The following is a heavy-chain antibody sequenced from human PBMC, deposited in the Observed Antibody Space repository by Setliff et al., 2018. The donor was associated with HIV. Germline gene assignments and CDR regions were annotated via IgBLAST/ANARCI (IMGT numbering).Heavy chain of an antibody. CDR3: ARDRGGSDYFDY. CDR1: GFTFSPYS. Sequence: GSLRLSCAASGFTFSPYSMNWVRQTPGKGLEWVSYITGDSATIYYADSVKGRFTISRDNAKNSLYLQMNSLRAEDTAVFYCARDRGGSDYFDYWGQGTLVTVSS. J-gene: IGHJ4*02. CDR2: ITGDSATI. V-gene: IGHV3-48*04. D-gene: IGHD1-26*01.